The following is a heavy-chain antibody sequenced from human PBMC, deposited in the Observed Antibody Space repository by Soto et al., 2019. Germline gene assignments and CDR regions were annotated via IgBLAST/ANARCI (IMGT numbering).Heavy chain of an antibody. V-gene: IGHV3-23*01. CDR2: MGGSGRST. J-gene: IGHJ4*02. D-gene: IGHD1-26*01. CDR3: VRGASLNFDY. CDR1: GFTFSSYA. Sequence: GGSLRLSCVASGFTFSSYAMTWVRQAPGKGLEWVSSMGGSGRSTYYTDSVKGRFTISRDNSKSTLYLQMNSLRAEDTAFYYCVRGASLNFDYWGQGTLVTVSS.